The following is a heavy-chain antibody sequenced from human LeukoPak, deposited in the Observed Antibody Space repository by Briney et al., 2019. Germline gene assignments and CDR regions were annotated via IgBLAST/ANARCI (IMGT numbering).Heavy chain of an antibody. D-gene: IGHD2/OR15-2a*01. V-gene: IGHV6-1*01. CDR1: GDTVYSSGAA. CDR3: ARGFFPVAMDV. Sequence: SQTLSLTCAISGDTVYSSGAAYNWIRQSPSRGLEWLGRTYYRSKWYYEYAVSVKSRIIINSDTSKNQFSLQFNSVTPEDTAVYYCARGFFPVAMDVWGQGTTVIVSS. CDR2: TYYRSKWYY. J-gene: IGHJ6*02.